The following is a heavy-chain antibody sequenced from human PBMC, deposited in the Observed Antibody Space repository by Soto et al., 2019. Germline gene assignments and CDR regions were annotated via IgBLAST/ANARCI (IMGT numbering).Heavy chain of an antibody. CDR3: TTTRGVPDY. V-gene: IGHV3-15*01. CDR2: IRSKADGGTT. J-gene: IGHJ4*02. CDR1: DFTLSDAW. Sequence: EVQLVESGGGLVKPGGSLRLSCAASDFTLSDAWMSWVRQAPGKGLEWVGRIRSKADGGTTDYAVPVKGRFTISRDDSKNTLYLQMNSLRTEDTALYYCTTTRGVPDYWGQGTLVTFSS. D-gene: IGHD4-17*01.